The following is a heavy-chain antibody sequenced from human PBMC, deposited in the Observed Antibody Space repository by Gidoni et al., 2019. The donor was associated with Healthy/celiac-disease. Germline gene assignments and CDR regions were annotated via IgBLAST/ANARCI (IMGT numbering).Heavy chain of an antibody. D-gene: IGHD2-2*01. CDR3: TTDPDCSSTSCLPKNWFDP. Sequence: EVQLVESGGGLVKPGGSLRLPRAASGFTSSTVCMRWARKAPGKGLEWVGRIRSKTDGGTTDYAAPVKGKFTISRDDSKNTLYLQMNSLKTEDTAVYYCTTDPDCSSTSCLPKNWFDPWGQGTLVTVSS. J-gene: IGHJ5*02. CDR1: GFTSSTVC. CDR2: IRSKTDGGTT. V-gene: IGHV3-15*01.